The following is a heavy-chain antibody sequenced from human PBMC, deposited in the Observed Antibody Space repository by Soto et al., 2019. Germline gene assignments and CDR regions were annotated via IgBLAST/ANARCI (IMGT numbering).Heavy chain of an antibody. D-gene: IGHD3-3*01. CDR3: AKDLSVTTYYGMDV. CDR2: ISGSGGST. J-gene: IGHJ6*02. CDR1: GFTFSSYA. V-gene: IGHV3-23*01. Sequence: GGSLRLSCAASGFTFSSYAMSWVRQAPGKGLEWVSAISGSGGSTYYADSVKGRFTISRDNSKNTLYLQMNSLRAEDTAVYYCAKDLSVTTYYGMDVWGQGTTVTVSS.